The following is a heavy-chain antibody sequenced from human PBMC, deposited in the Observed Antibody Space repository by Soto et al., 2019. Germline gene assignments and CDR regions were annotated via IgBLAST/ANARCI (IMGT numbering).Heavy chain of an antibody. CDR3: AKDGRITIFGVVPAPIDY. D-gene: IGHD3-3*01. V-gene: IGHV3-23*01. CDR2: ISGSGGST. CDR1: GFTFSSYA. J-gene: IGHJ4*02. Sequence: GVLRLSCAASGFTFSSYAMSWVRQAPGKGLEWVSAISGSGGSTYYADSVKGRFTISRDNSKNTLYLQMNSLRAEDTAVYYCAKDGRITIFGVVPAPIDYWGQRTLVTVSS.